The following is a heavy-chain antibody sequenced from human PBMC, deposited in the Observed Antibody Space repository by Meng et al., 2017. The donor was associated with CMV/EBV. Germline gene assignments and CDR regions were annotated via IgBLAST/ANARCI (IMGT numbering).Heavy chain of an antibody. D-gene: IGHD6-13*01. V-gene: IGHV1-2*02. CDR1: GYTFTGYY. CDR2: INPNSGGT. J-gene: IGHJ4*02. Sequence: KACGYTFTGYYMHWVRQAPGQGLEWMGWINPNSGGTNYAQKFQGRVTMTRDTSISTAYMELSRLRSDDTAVYYCARGMKQQLVDFDYWGQGTPVTVSS. CDR3: ARGMKQQLVDFDY.